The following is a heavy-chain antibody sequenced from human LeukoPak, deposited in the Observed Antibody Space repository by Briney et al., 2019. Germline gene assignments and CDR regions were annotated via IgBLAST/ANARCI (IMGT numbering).Heavy chain of an antibody. CDR1: GFTFSSYS. CDR2: ISSSSSYI. D-gene: IGHD2/OR15-2a*01. CDR3: ASSIPRAFDI. V-gene: IGHV3-21*01. J-gene: IGHJ3*02. Sequence: PGGSLRLSCAASGFTFSSYSMNWVRQAPGRGLEWVSSISSSSSYIYYADSVKGRFTISRDNAKNSLYLQMNSLRAEDTAVYYCASSIPRAFDIWGQGTMVTVSS.